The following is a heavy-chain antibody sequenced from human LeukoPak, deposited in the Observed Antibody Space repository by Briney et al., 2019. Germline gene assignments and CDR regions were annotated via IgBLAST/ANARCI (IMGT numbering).Heavy chain of an antibody. D-gene: IGHD6-13*01. CDR2: ISGSGGST. Sequence: GGSLRLSCAASGFTFSNAWMSWVRQAPGKGLEWVSVISGSGGSTYYADSVKGRFTISRDNSKNTLYLQMNSLRAEDTAVYYCAKSESSVGYSSSWYLVYFDYWGQGTLVTVSS. CDR3: AKSESSVGYSSSWYLVYFDY. V-gene: IGHV3-23*01. J-gene: IGHJ4*02. CDR1: GFTFSNAW.